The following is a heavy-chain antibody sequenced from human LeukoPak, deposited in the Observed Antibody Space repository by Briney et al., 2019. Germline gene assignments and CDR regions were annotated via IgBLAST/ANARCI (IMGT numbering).Heavy chain of an antibody. CDR3: ARVLSPRTPKRYSYGQKRWYYFDY. V-gene: IGHV4-34*01. D-gene: IGHD5-18*01. Sequence: SETLSLTCAVYGGSFSGYYWSWIRQPPGKGLEWIGEINHSGSTNYNPSLKSRVTISVDTSKNQFSLKLSSVTAADTAVYYCARVLSPRTPKRYSYGQKRWYYFDYWGRGTLVTVSS. J-gene: IGHJ4*02. CDR2: INHSGST. CDR1: GGSFSGYY.